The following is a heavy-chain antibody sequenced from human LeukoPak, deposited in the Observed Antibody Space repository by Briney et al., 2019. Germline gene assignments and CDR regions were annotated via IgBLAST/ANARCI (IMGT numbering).Heavy chain of an antibody. CDR3: ARHGYTSGWVRS. V-gene: IGHV3-53*01. CDR1: GFTFSSYA. J-gene: IGHJ4*02. Sequence: GGSLRLSCAASGFTFSSYAMSWVRQAPGKGLEWVSVIYSGGSTYYADSVKGRFTISRDNSKNTLYLQMNSLRAEDTAVYYCARHGYTSGWVRSWGQETLVTVST. D-gene: IGHD6-19*01. CDR2: IYSGGST.